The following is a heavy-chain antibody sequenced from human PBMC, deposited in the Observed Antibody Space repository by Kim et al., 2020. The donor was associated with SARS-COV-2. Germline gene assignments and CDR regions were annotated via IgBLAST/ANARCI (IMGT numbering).Heavy chain of an antibody. D-gene: IGHD6-13*01. CDR1: GGSISSSNW. Sequence: SETLSLTCAVSGGSISSSNWWSWVRQPPGKGLEWIGAIYHRGSTNYNPSFKCRVTISVDKSKNQFSLKLSAVTAADTAVDFYASTSSSWYLWGDWGQGTL. V-gene: IGHV4-4*02. J-gene: IGHJ1*01. CDR3: ASTSSSWYLWGD. CDR2: IYHRGST.